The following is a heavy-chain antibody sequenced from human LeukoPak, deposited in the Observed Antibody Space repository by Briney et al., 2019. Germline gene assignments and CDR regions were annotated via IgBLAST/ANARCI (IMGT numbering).Heavy chain of an antibody. V-gene: IGHV4-34*01. CDR1: GGSFSGYY. CDR3: ARAPLSPDCSGGSCYYYYYGMDV. CDR2: INHSGST. J-gene: IGHJ6*02. Sequence: PSETLSLTCAVYGGSFSGYYWSWIRQPPGKGLEWIGEINHSGSTNYNPSLKSRVTISVDTSKNQFSLKLSSVTAADTAVYYCARAPLSPDCSGGSCYYYYYGMDVWGQGTTVTVSS. D-gene: IGHD2-15*01.